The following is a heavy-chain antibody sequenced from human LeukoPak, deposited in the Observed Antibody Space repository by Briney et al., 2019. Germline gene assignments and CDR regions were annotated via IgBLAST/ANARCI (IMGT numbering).Heavy chain of an antibody. CDR2: ITPFNGNT. CDR3: AREGSSGWLDYMDV. Sequence: GASVKVSCKASGYTFTYRYLHWVRQAPGQALEWMGWITPFNGNTNYAQKFQDRVTITRDRSMSTAYMELSSLRSDDTAVYYCAREGSSGWLDYMDVWGKGTTVTISS. CDR1: GYTFTYRY. D-gene: IGHD6-19*01. V-gene: IGHV1-45*02. J-gene: IGHJ6*03.